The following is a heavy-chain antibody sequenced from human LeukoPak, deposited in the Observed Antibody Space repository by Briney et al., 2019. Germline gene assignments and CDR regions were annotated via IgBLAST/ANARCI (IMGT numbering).Heavy chain of an antibody. J-gene: IGHJ4*02. D-gene: IGHD2-2*02. CDR3: ARDLDCSSTSCYMAGY. CDR1: GYTFTGYY. V-gene: IGHV1-2*02. CDR2: INPNSGGT. Sequence: ASVKASCKASGYTFTGYYMHWVRQAPGQGLEWMGWINPNSGGTNYAQKFQGRVTMTRDTSISTAYMELSRLRSDDTAVYYCARDLDCSSTSCYMAGYWGQGTLVTVSS.